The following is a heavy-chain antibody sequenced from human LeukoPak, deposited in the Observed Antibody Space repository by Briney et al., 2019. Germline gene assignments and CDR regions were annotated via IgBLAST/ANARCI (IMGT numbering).Heavy chain of an antibody. CDR3: ARDTHYGSPNYFDY. D-gene: IGHD4-17*01. V-gene: IGHV3-30-3*01. CDR1: GFTFSSYA. CDR2: ISDDGSNI. J-gene: IGHJ4*02. Sequence: PGRSLRLSCAASGFTFSSYAMHWVRQAPGKGLEWVTLISDDGSNIYYADSVKGRFTISRDNSKNTLYLQMNRLRPEDTAVYYCARDTHYGSPNYFDYWGQGTLVTVSS.